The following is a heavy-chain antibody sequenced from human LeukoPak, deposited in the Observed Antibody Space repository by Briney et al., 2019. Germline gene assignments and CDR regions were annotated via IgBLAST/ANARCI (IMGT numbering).Heavy chain of an antibody. D-gene: IGHD4-11*01. Sequence: SETLSLTCTVSGGSISSGGYYWSWIRQPPGKGLEWIGYIYHSGSTYYNPSLKSRVTISVDRSKNQFSLKLSSVTAADTAVYYCARDNDYSNYDYFDYWGQGTLVTVSS. CDR2: IYHSGST. V-gene: IGHV4-30-2*01. J-gene: IGHJ4*02. CDR3: ARDNDYSNYDYFDY. CDR1: GGSISSGGYY.